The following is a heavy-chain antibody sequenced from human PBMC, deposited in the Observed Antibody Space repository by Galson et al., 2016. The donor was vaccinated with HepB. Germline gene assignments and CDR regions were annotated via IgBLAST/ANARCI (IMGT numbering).Heavy chain of an antibody. V-gene: IGHV4-59*01. CDR3: ARSYGGYAFDI. D-gene: IGHD4-23*01. CDR2: IYYSGTT. J-gene: IGHJ3*02. CDR1: GGSISPFF. Sequence: TLSLTCTVSGGSISPFFWSWIRQPPGKGLEWIAYIYYSGTTNYNPSHNSRVTISLDTSKSQFSPKVTSVTAADTAVYYCARSYGGYAFDIGGQGTMVTVSS.